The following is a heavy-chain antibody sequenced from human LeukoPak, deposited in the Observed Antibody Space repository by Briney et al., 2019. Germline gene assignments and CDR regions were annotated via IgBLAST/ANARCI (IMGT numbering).Heavy chain of an antibody. J-gene: IGHJ3*02. CDR2: INHSGST. V-gene: IGHV4-34*01. CDR3: ARDIVVVPAAMIGAFDI. D-gene: IGHD2-2*01. Sequence: SETLSLTCAVYGGSFSGYYWSWIRQPPGKGLEWIGEINHSGSTNYNPSLKSRVTMSVDTSKNQFSLKLSSVTAADTAVYYCARDIVVVPAAMIGAFDIWGQGTMVTVSS. CDR1: GGSFSGYY.